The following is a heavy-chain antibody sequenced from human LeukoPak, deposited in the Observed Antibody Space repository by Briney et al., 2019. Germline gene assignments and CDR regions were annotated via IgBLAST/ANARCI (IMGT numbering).Heavy chain of an antibody. Sequence: GGSLRLSCAASEFSVGSNYMTWVRQAPGKGLEWVSLIYSGGSTYYADSVKGRFTISRDNSKNTLYLQMNSLRAEDTAVYYCAKLGPSSGYYLFDYWGQRTLVTVSS. V-gene: IGHV3-66*04. D-gene: IGHD3-22*01. CDR1: EFSVGSNY. CDR3: AKLGPSSGYYLFDY. CDR2: IYSGGST. J-gene: IGHJ4*02.